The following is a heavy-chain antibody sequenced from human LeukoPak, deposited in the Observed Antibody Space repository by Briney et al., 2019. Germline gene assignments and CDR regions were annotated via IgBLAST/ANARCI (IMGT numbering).Heavy chain of an antibody. D-gene: IGHD2-2*01. CDR1: GYTFSRHG. CDR3: AKGSFYCNGNSCPQYYYYMDV. Sequence: GGSLRLSCAASGYTFSRHGIHWARQAPGKGLEWVAFIRYDGSNKYYADSVKGRFTISRDDSKNTLYLQMNSLRAEDTAVYYCAKGSFYCNGNSCPQYYYYMDVWGKGTTVTVSS. CDR2: IRYDGSNK. J-gene: IGHJ6*03. V-gene: IGHV3-30*02.